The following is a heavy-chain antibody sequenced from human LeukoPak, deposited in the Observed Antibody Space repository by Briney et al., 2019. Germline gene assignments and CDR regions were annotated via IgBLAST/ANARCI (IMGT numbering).Heavy chain of an antibody. D-gene: IGHD6-13*01. J-gene: IGHJ4*02. CDR2: IYYSGST. CDR1: GGSISSYY. V-gene: IGHV4-59*01. CDR3: AGGEVIAAAAAAFDY. Sequence: PSETLSLTCTVSGGSISSYYWSWIRQPPGKGLEWIGYIYYSGSTNYNPSLKSRVTISVDTSKNQFSLKLSSVTAADTAMYYCAGGEVIAAAAAAFDYWGQGTLVTVSS.